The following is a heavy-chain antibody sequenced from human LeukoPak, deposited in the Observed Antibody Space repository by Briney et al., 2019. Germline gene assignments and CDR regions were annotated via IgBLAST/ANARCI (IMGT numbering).Heavy chain of an antibody. CDR1: GGAFGSYV. D-gene: IGHD4-23*01. V-gene: IGHV1-69*13. Sequence: SVKVSCKTSGGAFGSYVISWVRQAPGQGLDWMGGILPIFGTADYAQKFQGSVTITAGESTNTAYMELKSLTSEDTAVYYCARDRGGLDPWGQGTLVTVSS. CDR2: ILPIFGTA. J-gene: IGHJ5*02. CDR3: ARDRGGLDP.